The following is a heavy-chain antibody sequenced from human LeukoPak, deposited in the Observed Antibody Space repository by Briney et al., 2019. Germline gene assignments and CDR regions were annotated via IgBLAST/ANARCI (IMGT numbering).Heavy chain of an antibody. D-gene: IGHD3-10*01. V-gene: IGHV4-59*01. J-gene: IGHJ3*02. Sequence: SETLSLTCTVSGGSISNYYWSWIRQPPGKGLDWIGYIYYSGSTNYNPSLKSRVTISVDTSKSRFSLKLSSVTAADTAVYYCARGYYDSGSHIDAFDIWGQGTMVTVSS. CDR1: GGSISNYY. CDR2: IYYSGST. CDR3: ARGYYDSGSHIDAFDI.